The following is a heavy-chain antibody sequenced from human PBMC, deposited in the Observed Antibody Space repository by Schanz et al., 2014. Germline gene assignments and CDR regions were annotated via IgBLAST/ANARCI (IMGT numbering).Heavy chain of an antibody. CDR1: GYTFTAYY. Sequence: QVQLVQSGSELKKPGASVKVSCKASGYTFTAYYMHWVRQAPGQGLEWMGRINPNSGGTDYAQKFQGRVTMTRDTSISTAYMELSRLRSDDTAVYYCARRYSGSGSYGWGMDVWGQGTTVTVSS. CDR2: INPNSGGT. CDR3: ARRYSGSGSYGWGMDV. D-gene: IGHD3-10*01. J-gene: IGHJ6*02. V-gene: IGHV1-2*06.